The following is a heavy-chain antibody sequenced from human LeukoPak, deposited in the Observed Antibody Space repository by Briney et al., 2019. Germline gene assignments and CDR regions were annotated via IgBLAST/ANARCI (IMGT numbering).Heavy chain of an antibody. CDR1: SGSFSGYY. D-gene: IGHD4-17*01. V-gene: IGHV3-23*01. CDR3: AKVPRLRQDYYFDY. CDR2: ISGSGGST. Sequence: ETLSLTCAVYSGSFSGYYWSWIRQAPGKGLEWVSAISGSGGSTYYADSVKGRFTISRDNSKNTLYLQMNSLRAEDTAVYYCAKVPRLRQDYYFDYWGQGTLVTVSS. J-gene: IGHJ4*02.